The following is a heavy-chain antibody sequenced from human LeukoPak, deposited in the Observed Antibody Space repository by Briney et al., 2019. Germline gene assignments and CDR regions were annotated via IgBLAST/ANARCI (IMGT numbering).Heavy chain of an antibody. CDR2: ISSSGNTI. J-gene: IGHJ3*01. CDR1: GFIFSSYE. V-gene: IGHV3-48*03. CDR3: ARLGAYYYASGTFDF. Sequence: TGGSLRLSCVVSGFIFSSYEINWVRQAPGKGLEWVSYISSSGNTIFYADSVKGRFTISRDNAKNSLYLQIDSLTAEDTAVYYCARLGAYYYASGTFDFWGQGTMVAVSS. D-gene: IGHD2-2*01.